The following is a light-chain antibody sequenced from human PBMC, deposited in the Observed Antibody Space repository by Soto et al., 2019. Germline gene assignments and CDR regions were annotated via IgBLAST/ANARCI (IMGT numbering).Light chain of an antibody. CDR1: QSVSSN. J-gene: IGKJ1*01. Sequence: DIVLTQSPDTLSLSPGERATLSCRARQSVSSNLAWYQQKPGQAPRLLIYGASTRATGIPARFSGSGSGTEFTLTISSLQSEDFAVYYCQQYNNWPRTFGQGTKVDNK. CDR3: QQYNNWPRT. CDR2: GAS. V-gene: IGKV3-15*01.